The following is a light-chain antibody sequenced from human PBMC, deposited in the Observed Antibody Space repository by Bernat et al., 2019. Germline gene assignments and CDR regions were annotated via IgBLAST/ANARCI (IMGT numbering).Light chain of an antibody. V-gene: IGLV1-47*02. CDR2: DWH. Sequence: QSALTQPPSASGTPGQRITISCSGSTFNIRSNHVYWYQQLPGTAPKLLSYDWHQRPAGVSDRFSDSKSGTSVSLAIGGLRSEDEADYYCAAWYDSLSSFVFGTGTKVTVL. CDR1: TFNIRSNH. CDR3: AAWYDSLSSFV. J-gene: IGLJ1*01.